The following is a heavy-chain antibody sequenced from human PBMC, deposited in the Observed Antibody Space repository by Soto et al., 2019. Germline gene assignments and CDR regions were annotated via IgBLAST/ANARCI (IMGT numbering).Heavy chain of an antibody. CDR3: VRITVTTVVFYDY. CDR2: ISSNGGFT. CDR1: GFSLSTYA. Sequence: PGGSLRLSCSASGFSLSTYAMHWVRQAPGKGLEYVSAISSNGGFTYYADSVKGRFTISRDNSKNTLYLQMSSLRAEDTAVYYCVRITVTTVVFYDYWGQGTLVTVSS. D-gene: IGHD4-17*01. V-gene: IGHV3-64D*08. J-gene: IGHJ4*02.